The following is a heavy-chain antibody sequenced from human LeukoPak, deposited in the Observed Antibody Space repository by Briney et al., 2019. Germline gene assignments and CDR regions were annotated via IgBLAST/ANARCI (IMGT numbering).Heavy chain of an antibody. Sequence: GESLKISCQGSGYNFPIYWIGWVRQMPGKGLEWMGIIYPGDSDTRYSPSFQGQVTISADKSISTAYLQWSSLKASDTAMYYCARVATMIVVVPDAFDIWGQGTMVTVSS. CDR3: ARVATMIVVVPDAFDI. CDR1: GYNFPIYW. V-gene: IGHV5-51*01. J-gene: IGHJ3*02. CDR2: IYPGDSDT. D-gene: IGHD3-22*01.